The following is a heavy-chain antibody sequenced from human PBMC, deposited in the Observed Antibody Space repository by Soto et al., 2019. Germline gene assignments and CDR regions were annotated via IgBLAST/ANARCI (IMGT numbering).Heavy chain of an antibody. CDR1: GGSFSGYY. J-gene: IGHJ3*02. CDR3: ASGYSPGGFDI. V-gene: IGHV4-34*01. D-gene: IGHD5-18*01. Sequence: QMQLQQWGAGLLKPSETLSLTSAVYGGSFSGYYWSWIRQPPGKGLEWIGEINHSGSTNYNPSLKSRVTISVDTSKNQFSLKLSSVTAADTAVYYCASGYSPGGFDIWGQGTMVTVSS. CDR2: INHSGST.